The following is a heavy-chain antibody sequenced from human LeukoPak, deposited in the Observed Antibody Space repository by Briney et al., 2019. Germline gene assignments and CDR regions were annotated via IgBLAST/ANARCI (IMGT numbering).Heavy chain of an antibody. CDR1: GRSISSYC. J-gene: IGHJ3*02. V-gene: IGHV4-4*07. D-gene: IGHD3-16*01. CDR2: IYSSGST. Sequence: PPDTLSLPRTVSGRSISSYCRCWIRPPAAKEMEWIGRIYSSGSTNYHPSLKSGVTMPVDTSKHQCSRERTAVTAADTAVYYCTRCHCWGNYMRHAFDIWGQGTMVTGSS. CDR3: TRCHCWGNYMRHAFDI.